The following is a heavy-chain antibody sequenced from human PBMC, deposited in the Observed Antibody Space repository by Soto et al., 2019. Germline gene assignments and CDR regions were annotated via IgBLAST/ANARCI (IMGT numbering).Heavy chain of an antibody. CDR3: AKGLAYCGGDCYYHFDL. CDR1: GFTFSSYG. V-gene: IGHV3-30*18. J-gene: IGHJ2*01. D-gene: IGHD2-21*02. Sequence: QVQLVESGGGVVQPGRSLRLSCAASGFTFSSYGMHWVRQAPGTGLEWVAVISYDGSNKYYADSVKGRFTISRDNSKNTLYLQMNSLRAEDTAVYYCAKGLAYCGGDCYYHFDLWGRGTLVTVAS. CDR2: ISYDGSNK.